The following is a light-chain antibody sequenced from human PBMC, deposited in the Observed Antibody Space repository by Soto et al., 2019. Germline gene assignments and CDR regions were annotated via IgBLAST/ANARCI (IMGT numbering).Light chain of an antibody. Sequence: QSALTQPASVSGSPGQSITISCTGTSSDVGGYNYVSWYQQHPGKAPKLMIYEVSNRPSGVSNRFSGSKSGTTASLTISGLQPEDAADYYCSYFTTSSTVVFGGGTKLTVL. CDR2: EVS. J-gene: IGLJ2*01. V-gene: IGLV2-14*01. CDR3: SYFTTSSTVV. CDR1: SSDVGGYNY.